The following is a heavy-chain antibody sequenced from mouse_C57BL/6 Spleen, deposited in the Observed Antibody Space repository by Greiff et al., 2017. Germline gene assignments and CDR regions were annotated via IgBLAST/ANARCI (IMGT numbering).Heavy chain of an antibody. J-gene: IGHJ3*01. CDR2: IRSKSNNYAT. CDR1: GFTFNTYA. V-gene: IGHV10-3*01. Sequence: EVQLVESGGGLVQPKGSLKLSCAASGFTFNTYAMHWVRQAPGKGLEWVARIRSKSNNYATYYAESVKDRFTISRDASQSMLYLQMNNLKTEDTAMYYCVREVSSRFADWGQGTLVTVAA. CDR3: VREVSSRFAD. D-gene: IGHD1-1*01.